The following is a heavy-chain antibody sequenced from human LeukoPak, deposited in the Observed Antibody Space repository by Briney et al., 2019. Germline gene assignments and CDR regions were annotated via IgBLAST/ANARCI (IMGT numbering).Heavy chain of an antibody. CDR3: ARGGLTVKGLFDY. Sequence: ASVKVSCRASGYTFTGYYINWVRQAPGQGLEWMGIINPSGGSTSYPQKFQGRVTMTRDMSTSTVYMELSSLRSEDTAVYYCARGGLTVKGLFDYWGQGTLVTVSS. V-gene: IGHV1-46*01. CDR2: INPSGGST. D-gene: IGHD4-17*01. J-gene: IGHJ4*02. CDR1: GYTFTGYY.